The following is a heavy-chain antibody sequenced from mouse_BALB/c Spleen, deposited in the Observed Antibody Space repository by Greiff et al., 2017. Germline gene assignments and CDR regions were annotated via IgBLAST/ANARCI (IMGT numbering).Heavy chain of an antibody. CDR2: IFPGTGTT. CDR3: AIYYRYDRFAY. J-gene: IGHJ3*01. D-gene: IGHD2-14*01. CDR1: GYTFTSYW. Sequence: VKLMESGAELVKPGASVKLSCKTSGYTFTSYWIQWVKQRPGQGLGWIGEIFPGTGTTYYNEKFKGKATLTIDTSSSTAYMQLSSLTSEDSAVYFCAIYYRYDRFAYWGQGTLVTVSA. V-gene: IGHV1S132*01.